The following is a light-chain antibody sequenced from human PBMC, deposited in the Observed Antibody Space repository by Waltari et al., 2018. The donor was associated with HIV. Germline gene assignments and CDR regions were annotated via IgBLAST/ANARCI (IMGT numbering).Light chain of an antibody. CDR3: SSYTSSSPYA. Sequence: QSALTQPASVSGSPGQSITISCTGTSSDVGGYNYVSWYQQHPGKAPKLMIYDVSNRPSGFSNRFSGSKAGKTASLTISGLQAEDEADYYCSSYTSSSPYAFGTGTKVTVL. J-gene: IGLJ1*01. CDR2: DVS. CDR1: SSDVGGYNY. V-gene: IGLV2-14*03.